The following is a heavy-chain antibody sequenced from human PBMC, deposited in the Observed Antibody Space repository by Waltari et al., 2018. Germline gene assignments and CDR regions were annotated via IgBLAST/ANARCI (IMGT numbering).Heavy chain of an antibody. CDR1: GFTFSSYG. CDR2: ISYDGSNK. D-gene: IGHD1-26*01. CDR3: ANVLGWELPHAFDI. Sequence: QVQLVESGGGVVQPGRSLRLSCAASGFTFSSYGMHWVRQAPGKGLEWVAVISYDGSNKYYAASVKGRFTISRDNSKHTLYLQMNSLSAEDTAVYYCANVLGWELPHAFDIWGQGTMVTVSS. V-gene: IGHV3-30*18. J-gene: IGHJ3*02.